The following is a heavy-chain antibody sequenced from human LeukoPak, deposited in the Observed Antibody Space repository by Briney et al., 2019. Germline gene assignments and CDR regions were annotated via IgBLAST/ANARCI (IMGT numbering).Heavy chain of an antibody. J-gene: IGHJ4*02. CDR3: AREKFGTYVPDY. V-gene: IGHV3-30-3*01. Sequence: GSLRLSCAASGFTFSSYAMHWARQAPGKGLEWVTLISNDGSNTYYADSVKGRFTISRDNSKNTLYLQMNSLRAEDTAVYYCAREKFGTYVPDYWGQGILVTVSS. CDR2: ISNDGSNT. CDR1: GFTFSSYA. D-gene: IGHD1-26*01.